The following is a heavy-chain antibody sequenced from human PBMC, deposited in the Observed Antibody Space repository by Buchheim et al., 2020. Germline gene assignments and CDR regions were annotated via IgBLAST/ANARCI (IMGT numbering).Heavy chain of an antibody. D-gene: IGHD1-26*01. J-gene: IGHJ6*03. CDR3: AKDHRSYRYYYYYYMDV. Sequence: QVQLVESGGGVVQPGRSLRLSCAASGFTFSSYGMHWVRQAPGKGLEWVAVISYDGSNKYYVDSVKGRFTISRDNSKNTLYLQMNSLRAEDTAVYYCAKDHRSYRYYYYYYMDVWGKGTT. CDR1: GFTFSSYG. CDR2: ISYDGSNK. V-gene: IGHV3-30*18.